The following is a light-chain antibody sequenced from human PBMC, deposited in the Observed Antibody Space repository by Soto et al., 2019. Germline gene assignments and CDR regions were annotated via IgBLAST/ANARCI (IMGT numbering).Light chain of an antibody. CDR2: AAS. CDR1: QSISSN. V-gene: IGKV1-39*01. CDR3: QQRYRTPFT. J-gene: IGKJ3*01. Sequence: DIQMTQSPSSLPASVGDRVTITCRAGQSISSNLNWYQQRPGKAPELLIFAASSLQSGVPSRFSGSGSGTDFTLNISSLQPADFATYYCQQRYRTPFTFGPGTRVDLK.